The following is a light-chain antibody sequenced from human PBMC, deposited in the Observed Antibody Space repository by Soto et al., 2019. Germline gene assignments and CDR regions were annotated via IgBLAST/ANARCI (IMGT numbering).Light chain of an antibody. V-gene: IGKV1-39*01. CDR1: QSISSY. Sequence: DIQMTQSPSSLSASLGDRVTITCRASQSISSYLNWYQQKPGKAPNLLIYDASSLQSGVPSRFSGSGSGTDFTLTISSLQPEDFATYYCQQSYSIPYTFGQGTRLEIK. CDR3: QQSYSIPYT. J-gene: IGKJ5*01. CDR2: DAS.